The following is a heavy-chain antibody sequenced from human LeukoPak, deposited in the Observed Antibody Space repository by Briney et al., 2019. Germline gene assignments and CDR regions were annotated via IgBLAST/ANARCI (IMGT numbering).Heavy chain of an antibody. CDR1: GGPFSGYY. J-gene: IGHJ4*02. CDR3: ARSRKGYGSGSYQANYFDY. V-gene: IGHV4-34*01. Sequence: SETLSLTCAVYGGPFSGYYWSWIRQPPGKGLEWIGEINHSGSTNYNPSLKSRVTISVDTSKNQFSLKLSSVTAADTAVYYCARSRKGYGSGSYQANYFDYWGQGTLVTVSS. CDR2: INHSGST. D-gene: IGHD3-10*01.